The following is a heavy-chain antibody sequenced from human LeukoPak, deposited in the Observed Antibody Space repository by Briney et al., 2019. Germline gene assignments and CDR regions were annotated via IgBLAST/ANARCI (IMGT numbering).Heavy chain of an antibody. Sequence: ASVKVSCKASGYTFTSYDINWVRQATGQGLEWMGWMNPNSGNTGYAQKFQGRVTITRNTSISTAYMELSSLRSEDTAVYYCARAYYYDSSGYFGELDYWGQGTLVTVSS. CDR3: ARAYYYDSSGYFGELDY. D-gene: IGHD3-22*01. J-gene: IGHJ4*02. CDR1: GYTFTSYD. V-gene: IGHV1-8*03. CDR2: MNPNSGNT.